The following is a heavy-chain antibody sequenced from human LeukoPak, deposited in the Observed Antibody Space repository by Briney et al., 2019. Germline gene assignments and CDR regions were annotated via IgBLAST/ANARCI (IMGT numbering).Heavy chain of an antibody. CDR1: GFTFSSYW. V-gene: IGHV3-48*01. Sequence: GRSLRLSCAASGFTFSSYWMSWVRQAPGKGREWLSYISSGSSTIYYADSVEGRFTISRDNAKNSLYLQINSLRAEDTAVYYCARVLHKRNYDSSDYYGYWGQGTLVTVSS. CDR3: ARVLHKRNYDSSDYYGY. D-gene: IGHD3-22*01. CDR2: ISSGSSTI. J-gene: IGHJ4*02.